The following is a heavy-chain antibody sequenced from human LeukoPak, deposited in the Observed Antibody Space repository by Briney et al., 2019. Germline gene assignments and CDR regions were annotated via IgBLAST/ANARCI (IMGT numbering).Heavy chain of an antibody. D-gene: IGHD3-3*01. V-gene: IGHV3-7*01. Sequence: GGSLRLSCAASEFTFNNYWMSWVRQAPGKGLEWVANIKRDGGEKYYVDSVKGRFTISRDNAKNSLYLKMNSLRAEDTAVYYCARDRRAPYYGFRSGYIDHYYMDVWGKGTTVTVSS. CDR2: IKRDGGEK. CDR3: ARDRRAPYYGFRSGYIDHYYMDV. J-gene: IGHJ6*03. CDR1: EFTFNNYW.